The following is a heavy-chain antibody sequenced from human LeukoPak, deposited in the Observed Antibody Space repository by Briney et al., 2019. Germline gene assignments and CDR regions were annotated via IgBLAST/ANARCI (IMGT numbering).Heavy chain of an antibody. CDR2: IKSKTDGGTT. D-gene: IGHD3-10*01. CDR3: TTPALARLSASYGSGSLIDY. V-gene: IGHV3-15*01. J-gene: IGHJ4*02. CDR1: GFTFSNAW. Sequence: GGSLRLSCAASGFTFSNAWMSWVRQAPGKGLEWVGRIKSKTDGGTTDYAAPVKGRFTISRDDSKNTLYLQMNSLKTEDTAVYYCTTPALARLSASYGSGSLIDYWGQGTLVTVSS.